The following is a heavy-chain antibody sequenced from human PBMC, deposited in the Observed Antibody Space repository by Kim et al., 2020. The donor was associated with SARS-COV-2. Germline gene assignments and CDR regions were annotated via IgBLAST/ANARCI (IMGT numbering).Heavy chain of an antibody. J-gene: IGHJ6*02. CDR3: ARDFGGTGSSSSWYTYYYYYGMDV. V-gene: IGHV1-18*04. Sequence: ASVKVSCKASGYTFTSYGISWVRQAPGQGLEWMGWISAYNGNTNYAQKLQGRVTMTTDTSTSTAYMELRSLRSDDTAVYYCARDFGGTGSSSSWYTYYYYYGMDVWGQGTTVTVSS. CDR2: ISAYNGNT. D-gene: IGHD6-13*01. CDR1: GYTFTSYG.